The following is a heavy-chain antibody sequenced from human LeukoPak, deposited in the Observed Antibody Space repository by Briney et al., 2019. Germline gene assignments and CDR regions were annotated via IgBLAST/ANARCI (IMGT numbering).Heavy chain of an antibody. J-gene: IGHJ4*02. D-gene: IGHD6-19*01. CDR1: GFTFSSYA. Sequence: GSLRLSCAASGFTFSSYAVSWVRQAPGKGLEWVSGISGSGGSTYYADSVKGRFTISRDNSKNTLYLQMNSLRAEDTAAYYCARGYSSGWSFFEYWGQGTPVTVSS. V-gene: IGHV3-23*01. CDR2: ISGSGGST. CDR3: ARGYSSGWSFFEY.